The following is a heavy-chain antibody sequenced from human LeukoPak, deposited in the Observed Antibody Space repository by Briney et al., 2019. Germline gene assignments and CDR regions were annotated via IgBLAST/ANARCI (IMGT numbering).Heavy chain of an antibody. D-gene: IGHD2-15*01. J-gene: IGHJ6*03. CDR2: ISSSGSTI. Sequence: GGSLRLSCAASGFTFSSYEMNWVRQAPGKGLEWVSYISSSGSTIYYADSVKGRFTISRDNAKNSLYLQMNSPRAEDTAVYYCARDIRGRCSGGSCYSWARYYYYMDVWGKGTTVTVSS. CDR1: GFTFSSYE. CDR3: ARDIRGRCSGGSCYSWARYYYYMDV. V-gene: IGHV3-48*03.